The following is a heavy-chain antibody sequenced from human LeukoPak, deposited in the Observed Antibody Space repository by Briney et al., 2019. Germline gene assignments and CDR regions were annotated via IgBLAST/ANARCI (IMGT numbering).Heavy chain of an antibody. V-gene: IGHV1-8*03. Sequence: SVKVSCKASGYTFTSYYINLVRQATGQGLEWMGWMNPNSGNTAYAQKFQGRVTITRNTYISTVYMELSSLRSEDTAIYYCAREDYYDGGSSDYWGQGTLVTVSS. CDR1: GYTFTSYY. D-gene: IGHD3-22*01. J-gene: IGHJ4*02. CDR3: AREDYYDGGSSDY. CDR2: MNPNSGNT.